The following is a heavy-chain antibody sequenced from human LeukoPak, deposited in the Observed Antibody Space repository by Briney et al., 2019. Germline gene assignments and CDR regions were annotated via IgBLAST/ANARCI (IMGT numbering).Heavy chain of an antibody. CDR3: ARGPRNDP. CDR1: GYPFTTWE. Sequence: GASVTVSFKSSGYPFTTWEINWVRQAAGQGLEWMGWVHPNGGNTAYAQKFQGRVTMIRDTSISTAYLELSGLTSDDTAVYFCARGPRNDPWGQGTLVTVSS. J-gene: IGHJ5*02. V-gene: IGHV1-8*01. CDR2: VHPNGGNT. D-gene: IGHD1-14*01.